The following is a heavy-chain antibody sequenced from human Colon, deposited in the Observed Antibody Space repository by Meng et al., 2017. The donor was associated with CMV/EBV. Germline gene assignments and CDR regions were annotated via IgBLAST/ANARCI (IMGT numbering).Heavy chain of an antibody. V-gene: IGHV3-73*01. J-gene: IGHJ4*02. CDR2: IRSKAHNYAT. Sequence: GESLKISCAASGFKFSESAMYWVRQASGKGLEWVGRIRSKAHNYATTYVESVEGRFTISRDDSKNMLYLEMNSLTTDDTAVYYCSRPTAVAGSATDYWGQGTLVTVSP. CDR3: SRPTAVAGSATDY. CDR1: GFKFSESA. D-gene: IGHD6-19*01.